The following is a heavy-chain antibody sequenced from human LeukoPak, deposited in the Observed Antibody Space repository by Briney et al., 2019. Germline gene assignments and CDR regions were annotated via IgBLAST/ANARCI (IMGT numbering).Heavy chain of an antibody. V-gene: IGHV3-30*18. CDR3: AKDFLGGVVITPRFDY. D-gene: IGHD3-3*01. J-gene: IGHJ4*02. CDR2: ISYDGSNK. CDR1: GFTFSSYG. Sequence: PGGSLRLSCAASGFTFSSYGMHWVRQAPGKGLEWVAVISYDGSNKYYADSVKGRFTISRDNSKNTLYLQMNSLRAEDTAVYYCAKDFLGGVVITPRFDYWGQGTLVTVSS.